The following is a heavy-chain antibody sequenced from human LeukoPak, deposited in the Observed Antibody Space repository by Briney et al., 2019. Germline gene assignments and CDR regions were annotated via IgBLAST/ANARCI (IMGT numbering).Heavy chain of an antibody. V-gene: IGHV1-18*01. Sequence: GASVKVSCKASGYTFTSYGISWVRQAPGQGLEWMGWISAYNGNTNYAQKLQGRVTMTTDTSTSTAYMELRSLRSDDTAVYYCARDLGWMATINDYYYYYGMDVWGQGTTVTVSS. CDR1: GYTFTSYG. J-gene: IGHJ6*02. CDR2: ISAYNGNT. CDR3: ARDLGWMATINDYYYYYGMDV. D-gene: IGHD5-24*01.